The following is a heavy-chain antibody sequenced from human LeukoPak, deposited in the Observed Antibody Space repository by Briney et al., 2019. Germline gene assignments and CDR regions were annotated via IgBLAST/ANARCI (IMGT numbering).Heavy chain of an antibody. CDR2: IYTSGGT. Sequence: SQTLSLTCTVSGGSISSGSYYWSWIRQPAGKGREWIGRIYTSGGTNYNPSLKSRVTISVDTSKNQFSLKLSSVTAADTAVYYCARDRIYYYDSSGYRVDAFDIWGQGTMVTVSS. J-gene: IGHJ3*02. V-gene: IGHV4-61*02. CDR3: ARDRIYYYDSSGYRVDAFDI. CDR1: GGSISSGSYY. D-gene: IGHD3-22*01.